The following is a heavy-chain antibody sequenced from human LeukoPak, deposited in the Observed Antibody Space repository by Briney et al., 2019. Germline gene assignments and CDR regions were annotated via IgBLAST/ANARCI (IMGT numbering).Heavy chain of an antibody. D-gene: IGHD3-22*01. V-gene: IGHV3-9*03. J-gene: IGHJ4*02. CDR1: GFTFNDYA. Sequence: GGSLRLSCAASGFTFNDYAMHWVRQAPGKGLEWVSGISWNSGSIGYADSVKGRFTISRDNVKNSLYLQMNSLRAEDMALYYCAKDMSKMGYYDSSGYSVDYWGQGTLVTVSS. CDR3: AKDMSKMGYYDSSGYSVDY. CDR2: ISWNSGSI.